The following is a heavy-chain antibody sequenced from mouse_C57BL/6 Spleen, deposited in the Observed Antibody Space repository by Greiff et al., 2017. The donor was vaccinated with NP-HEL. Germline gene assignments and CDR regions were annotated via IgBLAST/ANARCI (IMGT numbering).Heavy chain of an antibody. Sequence: VQRVESGAELVRPGASVKLSCKASGYTFTDYYINWVKQRPGQGLEWIARIYPGSGNTYYNEKFKGKATLTAEKSSSTAYMQLSSLTSEDSAVYFCAREVNSYYFDYWGKGTTLTVSS. D-gene: IGHD2-13*01. CDR1: GYTFTDYY. CDR2: IYPGSGNT. V-gene: IGHV1-76*01. CDR3: AREVNSYYFDY. J-gene: IGHJ2*01.